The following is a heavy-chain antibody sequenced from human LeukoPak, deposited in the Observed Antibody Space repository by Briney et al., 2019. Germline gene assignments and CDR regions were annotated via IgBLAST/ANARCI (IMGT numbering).Heavy chain of an antibody. CDR1: GDSISSTGYF. J-gene: IGHJ5*02. V-gene: IGHV4-39*07. CDR3: SREQIRGSGSYYYNLFDP. CDR2: IYNSGRS. D-gene: IGHD3-10*01. Sequence: PSEILSLTCTVSGDSISSTGYFWGWIRQPPGKGLEWIGSIYNSGRSHYNPSLKSRVTISVDTSKNQFSLKLSSVTAADTAMYFCSREQIRGSGSYYYNLFDPWGQGALVTVSS.